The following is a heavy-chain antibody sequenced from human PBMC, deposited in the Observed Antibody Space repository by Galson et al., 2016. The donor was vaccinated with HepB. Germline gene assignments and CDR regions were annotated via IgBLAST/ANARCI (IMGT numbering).Heavy chain of an antibody. D-gene: IGHD1-26*01. V-gene: IGHV3-21*01. J-gene: IGHJ5*02. CDR1: GFTFSNYD. CDR3: ARDFGSRGSSGFDP. Sequence: SLRLSCAASGFTFSNYDMNWVRQAPGKGLEWVSSISSSSSYIYYADSVKGRFTISRDNAKNSQYLQMNSLRVEDTAVYYCARDFGSRGSSGFDPWGQGTLVTVSS. CDR2: ISSSSSYI.